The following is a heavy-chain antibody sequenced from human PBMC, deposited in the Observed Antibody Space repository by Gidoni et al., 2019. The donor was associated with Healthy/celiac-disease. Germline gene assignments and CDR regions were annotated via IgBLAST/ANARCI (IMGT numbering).Heavy chain of an antibody. Sequence: QVQLQQWGAGLLKPSETLSLTCAVYGGSFSRYYLSWIRQPPGQGLEWIGEINHCGSTNYNPSLKSRVTISVDTSKNQFSLKLSSVTAADTAVYYGARGPRDFWSGYYSRGAGGWFDPWGQGTLVTVSS. J-gene: IGHJ5*02. CDR3: ARGPRDFWSGYYSRGAGGWFDP. CDR1: GGSFSRYY. D-gene: IGHD3-3*01. CDR2: INHCGST. V-gene: IGHV4-34*01.